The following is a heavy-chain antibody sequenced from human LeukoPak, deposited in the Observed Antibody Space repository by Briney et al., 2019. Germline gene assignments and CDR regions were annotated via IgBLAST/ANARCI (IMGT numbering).Heavy chain of an antibody. Sequence: PGGSLRLSCAASGFTFSSYGMHWVRQAPGKGLEWVAVIWYDGSNKYYADSVKGRFTISRDNSKNTLYLQMNSLRAEDTAVYYCAREPRGYGAFDIWGQGTMVTVSS. CDR3: AREPRGYGAFDI. D-gene: IGHD5-12*01. CDR1: GFTFSSYG. J-gene: IGHJ3*02. CDR2: IWYDGSNK. V-gene: IGHV3-33*01.